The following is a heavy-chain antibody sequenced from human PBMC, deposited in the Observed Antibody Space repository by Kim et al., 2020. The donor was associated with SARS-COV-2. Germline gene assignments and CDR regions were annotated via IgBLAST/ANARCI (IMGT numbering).Heavy chain of an antibody. V-gene: IGHV1-69*04. CDR2: IIPILGIA. CDR3: ARDQGCSGGSCYSRYYYYGMDV. J-gene: IGHJ6*02. D-gene: IGHD2-15*01. CDR1: GGTFSSYA. Sequence: SVKVSCKASGGTFSSYAISWVRQAPGQGLEWMGRIIPILGIANYAQKFQGRVTITADKSTSTAYMELSSLRSEDTAVYYCARDQGCSGGSCYSRYYYYGMDVWGQGTTVTVSS.